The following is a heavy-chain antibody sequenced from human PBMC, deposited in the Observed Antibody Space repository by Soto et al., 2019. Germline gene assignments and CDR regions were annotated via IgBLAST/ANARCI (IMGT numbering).Heavy chain of an antibody. V-gene: IGHV4-4*02. J-gene: IGHJ2*01. CDR1: GGSISSSNW. D-gene: IGHD3-3*01. CDR3: SRKLWSGYRYFDL. CDR2: IYHSGST. Sequence: QVQLQESGPGLVKPSGTLSLTCAVSGGSISSSNWWSWVRQPPGKGLEWIGEIYHSGSTNSNPSLKRRFTISVDKSKNQFSLKLSSVTAADTAVYYCSRKLWSGYRYFDLWGRGTLVTVSS.